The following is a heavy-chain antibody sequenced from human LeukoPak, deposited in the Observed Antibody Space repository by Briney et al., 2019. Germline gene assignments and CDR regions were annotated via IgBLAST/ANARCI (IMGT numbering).Heavy chain of an antibody. CDR3: ARGRDRSKAGDH. V-gene: IGHV4-34*01. CDR1: GGSYHDYY. D-gene: IGHD5-24*01. CDR2: IHPSGVF. J-gene: IGHJ4*02. Sequence: PSETLSLTCAVYGGSYHDYYCSWLRQPPGKGLEWIGEIHPSGVFYYNSALLSRGTISIDTSQSQFSLRLTSVTAADTAFFYCARGRDRSKAGDHWGQGSLVTVSS.